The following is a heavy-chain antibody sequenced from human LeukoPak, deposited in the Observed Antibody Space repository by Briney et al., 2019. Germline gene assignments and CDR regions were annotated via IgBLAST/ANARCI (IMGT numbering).Heavy chain of an antibody. CDR3: ARGHYDLAP. CDR2: IYSGEGT. CDR1: GASVSDYY. V-gene: IGHV4-59*02. Sequence: SETLSLTCSVSGASVSDYYWSWIRQPPRRGLEWIGYIYSGEGTKYDPSLESRVTISLDTSKNQVSLNLRSVTAADTAIYFCARGHYDLAPWGQGIRVTVSS. J-gene: IGHJ5*02. D-gene: IGHD4-17*01.